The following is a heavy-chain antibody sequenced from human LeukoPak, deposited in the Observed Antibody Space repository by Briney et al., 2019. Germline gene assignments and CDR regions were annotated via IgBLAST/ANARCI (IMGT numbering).Heavy chain of an antibody. CDR1: GYTFTSYD. CDR2: MNPNSGNT. J-gene: IGHJ4*02. V-gene: IGHV1-8*03. CDR3: ARVPVNYRFFPSRGAQKPYYFDY. D-gene: IGHD3-3*01. Sequence: GASVKVSCKASGYTFTSYDINWVRQATGQGLEWMGWMNPNSGNTGYAQKFQGRVTITRNTSISTAYMELSSLRSEDTAVYYCARVPVNYRFFPSRGAQKPYYFDYWGQGTLVTVSS.